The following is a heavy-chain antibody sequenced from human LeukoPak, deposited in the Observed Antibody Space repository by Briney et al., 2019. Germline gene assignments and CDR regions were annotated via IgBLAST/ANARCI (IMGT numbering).Heavy chain of an antibody. CDR1: DGSFSGYY. J-gene: IGHJ4*02. V-gene: IGHV4-34*01. D-gene: IGHD6-13*01. CDR3: ARGRYLTTLGGAAAGFLDY. Sequence: SETLSLTCGVYDGSFSGYYWNWIRQSPGKGLEWIGEINHSGSTNYNPSLKSRVTMSVDTSQKQFSLRLTSVTAADTAVYYCARGRYLTTLGGAAAGFLDYWGQGTLVTVSS. CDR2: INHSGST.